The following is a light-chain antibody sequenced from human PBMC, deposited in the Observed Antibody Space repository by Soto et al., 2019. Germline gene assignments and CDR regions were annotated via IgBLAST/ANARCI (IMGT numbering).Light chain of an antibody. CDR2: SDT. V-gene: IGLV3-21*01. CDR1: DIGSKG. J-gene: IGLJ2*01. Sequence: SYELTQPPSVSVAPGKTASISCGGKDIGSKGVHWYQQKPGQAPVLVIYSDTDLPPVITERFSGYNSANLATLTISRVEAGDDADYYCQVWGSGSAHVVFGGGTKLTFL. CDR3: QVWGSGSAHVV.